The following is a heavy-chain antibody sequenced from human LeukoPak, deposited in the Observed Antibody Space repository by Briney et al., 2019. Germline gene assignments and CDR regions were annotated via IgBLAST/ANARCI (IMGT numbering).Heavy chain of an antibody. J-gene: IGHJ4*02. CDR3: ATVFESLGGLSFPDY. D-gene: IGHD3-16*02. Sequence: ASVKVSCKASVYTFTNYAMNWGRQAPGQGLGWMGWIHLSTGNLAYAQGFTGRFVFSWDTSLSTTYLQISSLKAEETAVYFCATVFESLGGLSFPDYWGQGTLVTVSS. V-gene: IGHV7-4-1*02. CDR1: VYTFTNYA. CDR2: IHLSTGNL.